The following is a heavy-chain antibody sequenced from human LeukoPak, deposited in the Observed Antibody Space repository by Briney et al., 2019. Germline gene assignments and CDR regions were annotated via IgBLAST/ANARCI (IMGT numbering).Heavy chain of an antibody. V-gene: IGHV4-61*02. CDR1: GGSISSGSYY. CDR3: ARGTTERRPYNYFDY. J-gene: IGHJ4*02. CDR2: IYTSGST. D-gene: IGHD1-1*01. Sequence: SQTLSLTCTVSGGSISSGSYYWSWIRQLAGKGLEWIGRIYTSGSTNYNPSLKSRVTISVDTSKNQFSLKLSSVTAADTAVYYCARGTTERRPYNYFDYWGQGTLVTVSS.